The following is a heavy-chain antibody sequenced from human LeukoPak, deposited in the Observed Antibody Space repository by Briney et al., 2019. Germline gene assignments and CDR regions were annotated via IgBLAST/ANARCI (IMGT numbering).Heavy chain of an antibody. CDR2: IKSKTDVGTT. CDR1: GFTFSNAW. D-gene: IGHD2-15*01. V-gene: IGHV3-15*01. CDR3: TTARCCSAGSRYFDY. Sequence: PGGSLRLSCAASGFTFSNAWMSWVRQAPGKGLEWVGHIKSKTDVGTTDYAAPVKGRFTISRDDSKNTLYLQMNSLQTDDTAVYYCTTARCCSAGSRYFDYWGQGTLVTVSS. J-gene: IGHJ4*02.